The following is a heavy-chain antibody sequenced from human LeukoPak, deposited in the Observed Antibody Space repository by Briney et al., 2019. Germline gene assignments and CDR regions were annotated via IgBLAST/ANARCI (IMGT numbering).Heavy chain of an antibody. CDR2: MNPNSGNT. J-gene: IGHJ6*03. D-gene: IGHD3-16*01. V-gene: IGHV1-8*03. Sequence: GASVKVSCKASGYTFTSYDINWVRQATGQGLEWMGWMNPNSGNTGYAQKFQGRVTITRNTSIITAYMELSSLRSEDTAVYYCARGRNWGDLARALNYYYYYMDVWGKGTTVTVSS. CDR3: ARGRNWGDLARALNYYYYYMDV. CDR1: GYTFTSYD.